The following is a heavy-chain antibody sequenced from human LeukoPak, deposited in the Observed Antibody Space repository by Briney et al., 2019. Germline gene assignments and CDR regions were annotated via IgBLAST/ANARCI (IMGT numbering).Heavy chain of an antibody. J-gene: IGHJ3*02. CDR3: ARDPDYGDHGAFDI. V-gene: IGHV1-2*02. CDR2: INPNSGGT. CDR1: GYTFTGYY. Sequence: ASVKVSCKASGYTFTGYYMHWVRQAPGQGLEWMGWINPNSGGTNYAQKFQGRVTMTRDTSISTAYMELSRLRSDDTAVYYCARDPDYGDHGAFDIWGQGTMVTVSS. D-gene: IGHD4-17*01.